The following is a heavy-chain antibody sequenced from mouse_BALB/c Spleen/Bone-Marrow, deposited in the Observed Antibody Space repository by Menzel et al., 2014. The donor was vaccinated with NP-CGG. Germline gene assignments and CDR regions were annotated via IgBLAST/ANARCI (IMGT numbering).Heavy chain of an antibody. Sequence: VQLQQSGAELVKPGASVKLSCTASGFNIKDPYMHWVKQRPEQGLEWIGRIDPANGNTKYDPKFQGRATITADTSSNTAYLQLSSPTSEGTAVYYCAPYYYGRWFTYWGQGTLVTVSA. CDR3: APYYYGRWFTY. D-gene: IGHD1-1*01. CDR1: GFNIKDPY. V-gene: IGHV14-3*02. J-gene: IGHJ3*01. CDR2: IDPANGNT.